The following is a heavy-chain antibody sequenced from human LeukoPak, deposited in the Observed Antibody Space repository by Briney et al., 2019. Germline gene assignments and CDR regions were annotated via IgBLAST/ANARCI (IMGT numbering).Heavy chain of an antibody. CDR3: VRGTNSWYYFDY. CDR2: ISSSGSYT. CDR1: GFTFSDYY. Sequence: GGSLRLSCAASGFTFSDYYMTWLRQAPGGGLEWVSYISSSGSYTNYGDSVKGRFTISRDNAKKSLYLQMNSLRAEDTALYYCVRGTNSWYYFDYWGPGTLATVSS. J-gene: IGHJ4*02. V-gene: IGHV3-11*05. D-gene: IGHD6-13*01.